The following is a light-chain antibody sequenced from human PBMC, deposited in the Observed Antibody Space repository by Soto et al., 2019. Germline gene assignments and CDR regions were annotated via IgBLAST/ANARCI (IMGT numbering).Light chain of an antibody. J-gene: IGKJ4*01. CDR2: DAS. CDR1: QSVSSSY. Sequence: EIVLTHSPGTLSLSPGERATLSCSASQSVSSSYLAWYQQKPGQAPRLLIYDASSRATGIPDRFCGSGSGTDFTLTISRLEPEDFAVYYCQQYGNSPLTFGGGTKVDIK. V-gene: IGKV3-20*01. CDR3: QQYGNSPLT.